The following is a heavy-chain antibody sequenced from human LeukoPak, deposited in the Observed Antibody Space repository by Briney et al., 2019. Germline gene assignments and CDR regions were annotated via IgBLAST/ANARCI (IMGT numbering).Heavy chain of an antibody. Sequence: GGSLRLSCAASGFTFSSYSMNWVRQAPGKGLEWVSSISSSSSYIYYADSVKGRFTISRDNAKNSLYLQMNSLRAEDTAVYHCARDVPDYVWGSYLPYYFDYWGQGTLVTVSS. J-gene: IGHJ4*02. CDR1: GFTFSSYS. CDR2: ISSSSSYI. CDR3: ARDVPDYVWGSYLPYYFDY. V-gene: IGHV3-21*01. D-gene: IGHD3-16*02.